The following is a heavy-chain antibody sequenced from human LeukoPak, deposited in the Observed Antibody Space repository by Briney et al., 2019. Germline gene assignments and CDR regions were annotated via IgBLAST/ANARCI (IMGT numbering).Heavy chain of an antibody. Sequence: GASVKVSCKASGGTFSSYAISWVRQAPGQGLKWMGGIIPIFGTANYAQKFQGRVTITADESTSTAYMELSSLRSEDTAVYYCASTRGLRFLEYDPWGQGTLVTVSS. J-gene: IGHJ5*02. D-gene: IGHD3-3*01. CDR3: ASTRGLRFLEYDP. V-gene: IGHV1-69*13. CDR2: IIPIFGTA. CDR1: GGTFSSYA.